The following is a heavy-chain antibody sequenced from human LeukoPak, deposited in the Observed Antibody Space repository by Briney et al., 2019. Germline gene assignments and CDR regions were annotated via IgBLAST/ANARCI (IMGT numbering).Heavy chain of an antibody. CDR1: GYTFTGNY. J-gene: IGHJ5*02. V-gene: IGHV1-2*02. D-gene: IGHD3-10*01. CDR2: INANSGGT. Sequence: ASVKVSCKASGYTFTGNYMHWVPQAPGQGLEWMGWINANSGGTKYAQKFQGRVTMTRDTSISTAYMELSSLRSDDTAVYYCARGSGSSWFDLWGQGTLVTVSS. CDR3: ARGSGSSWFDL.